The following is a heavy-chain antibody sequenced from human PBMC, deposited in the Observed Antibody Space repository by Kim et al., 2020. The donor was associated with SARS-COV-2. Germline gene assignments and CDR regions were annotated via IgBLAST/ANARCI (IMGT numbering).Heavy chain of an antibody. Sequence: GGSLRLSCAASGFTFSSYSMNWVRQAPGKGLEWVSSISSSSSYIYYADSVKDRFTISRDNAKNSLYLQMNSLRAEDTAVYYCARDSTVLMVYGDAFDIWGQGTMVTVSS. J-gene: IGHJ3*02. CDR1: GFTFSSYS. CDR2: ISSSSSYI. V-gene: IGHV3-21*01. D-gene: IGHD2-8*01. CDR3: ARDSTVLMVYGDAFDI.